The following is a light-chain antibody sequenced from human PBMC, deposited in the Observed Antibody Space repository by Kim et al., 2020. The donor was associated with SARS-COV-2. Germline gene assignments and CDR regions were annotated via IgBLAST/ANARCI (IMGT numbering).Light chain of an antibody. V-gene: IGLV3-19*01. CDR2: GKN. Sequence: SSELTQDPAVSVALGQTVRITCQGDSLRSYYASWYQQKPGQAPVLVIYGKNNRPSGIPDRFSGSRSGNTASLTITGAQAEDEADYYCNSRDSSGNHSWVF. CDR1: SLRSYY. J-gene: IGLJ3*02. CDR3: NSRDSSGNHSWV.